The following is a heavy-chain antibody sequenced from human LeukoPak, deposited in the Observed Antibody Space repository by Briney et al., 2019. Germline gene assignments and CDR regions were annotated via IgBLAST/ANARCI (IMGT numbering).Heavy chain of an antibody. CDR2: IVVGSGNT. V-gene: IGHV1-58*02. J-gene: IGHJ6*02. D-gene: IGHD3-10*01. Sequence: GASVKVSCKASGFTFTSSAMQWVRQARGQRLEWIGWIVVGSGNTNYAQKFQGRVTMTRDTSTSTVYMELSSLRSEDTAVYYCARDLSFYYGSGSPNPDYYYGMDVWGQGTTVTVSS. CDR1: GFTFTSSA. CDR3: ARDLSFYYGSGSPNPDYYYGMDV.